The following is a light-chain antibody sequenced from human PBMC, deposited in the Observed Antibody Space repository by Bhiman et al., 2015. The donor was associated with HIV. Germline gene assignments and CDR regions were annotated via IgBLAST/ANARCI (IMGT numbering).Light chain of an antibody. V-gene: IGLV2-14*03. CDR1: SGDVGGYNY. Sequence: QSALTQPASVSGSPGQSITISCTGTSGDVGGYNYVAWFQQHPAKAPKLIIYDVSKRPSGVSNRFSGSKSGNAASLTISGLQAEDEADYYCTSYTSSSTRVFGGGTKVTVL. J-gene: IGLJ2*01. CDR2: DVS. CDR3: TSYTSSSTRV.